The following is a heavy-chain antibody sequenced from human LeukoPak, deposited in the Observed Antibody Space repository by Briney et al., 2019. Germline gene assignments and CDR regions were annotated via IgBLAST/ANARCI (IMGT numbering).Heavy chain of an antibody. CDR1: GFTFSSYT. J-gene: IGHJ4*02. CDR3: ARADPDSFDY. CDR2: IYSGGST. D-gene: IGHD2-21*02. Sequence: GGSLRLSCAASGFTFSSYTMNWVRQAPGKGLEWVSVIYSGGSTYYADSVKGRFTISRDNSKNTLYLQMNSLRAEDTAVYYCARADPDSFDYWGQGTLATVSS. V-gene: IGHV3-66*02.